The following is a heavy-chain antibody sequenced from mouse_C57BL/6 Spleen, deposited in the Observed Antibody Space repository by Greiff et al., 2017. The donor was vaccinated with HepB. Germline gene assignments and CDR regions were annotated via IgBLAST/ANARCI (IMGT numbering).Heavy chain of an antibody. CDR2: IYPGDGDT. J-gene: IGHJ3*01. Sequence: QVQLQQSGPELVKPGASVKISCKASGYAFSSSWMNWVKQRPGKGLEWIGRIYPGDGDTNYNGKFKGKATLTADKSSSTAYMQLSSLTSEDSAVYFCERLGGGQSFAYWGQGTLVTVSA. CDR1: GYAFSSSW. V-gene: IGHV1-82*01. D-gene: IGHD4-1*01. CDR3: ERLGGGQSFAY.